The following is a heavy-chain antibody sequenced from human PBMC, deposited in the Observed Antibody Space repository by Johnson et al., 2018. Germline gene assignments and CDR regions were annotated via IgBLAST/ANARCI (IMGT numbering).Heavy chain of an antibody. CDR2: IIPILGIA. J-gene: IGHJ3*02. V-gene: IGHV1-69*04. CDR3: ARGKIAPKGAFDI. Sequence: QVELVQSGAEVKKPGSSVKVSCKASGGTFSTYTINWVRQAPGQGLEWMGRIIPILGIAHYAQKFQGSVTITADESTSPAYMELSSLRSEDTDVYYWARGKIAPKGAFDIWGQGTMVTVSS. CDR1: GGTFSTYT. D-gene: IGHD2-15*01.